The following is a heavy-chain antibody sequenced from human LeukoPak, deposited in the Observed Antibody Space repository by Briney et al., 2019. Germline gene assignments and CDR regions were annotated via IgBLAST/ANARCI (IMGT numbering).Heavy chain of an antibody. CDR2: VIPIFGTA. CDR1: GGTFSSYA. J-gene: IGHJ4*02. Sequence: SVKVSCKPSGGTFSSYAISWVRQDPRQGLEWMGGVIPIFGTANYAQKFQGRVTITADESTSTAYMELSSLRSEDTAVYFCTIDRPYGDYLDWGQGTLVTVSS. V-gene: IGHV1-69*13. CDR3: TIDRPYGDYLD. D-gene: IGHD4-17*01.